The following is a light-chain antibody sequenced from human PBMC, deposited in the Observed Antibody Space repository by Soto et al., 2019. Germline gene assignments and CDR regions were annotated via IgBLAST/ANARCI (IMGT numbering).Light chain of an antibody. CDR3: SSYGGSNNLL. CDR1: SSDIGGYNY. V-gene: IGLV2-8*01. Sequence: QSALTQPPSASGSPGQSVTISCTGTSSDIGGYNYVSWYQQHPGKAPKVMIYEVTKRPSGVPDRFSGSKSGNTASLIVSGLQAEDEADYYCSSYGGSNNLLFGGGTKLTVL. J-gene: IGLJ2*01. CDR2: EVT.